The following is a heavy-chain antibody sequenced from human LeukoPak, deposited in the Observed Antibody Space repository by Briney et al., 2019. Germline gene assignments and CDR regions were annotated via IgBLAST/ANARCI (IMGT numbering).Heavy chain of an antibody. Sequence: KPSETLSLTCTVSGGSISTYYWSWIRQPVGKGLEWIGHIKTSGSTHYNPSLRSRVTISVDTSKNQFSLKLSSVTAADTAVNYCAREGGGGYCSSTSCYAFDIWGQGTMVTVSS. CDR1: GGSISTYY. D-gene: IGHD2-2*01. CDR2: IKTSGST. J-gene: IGHJ3*02. V-gene: IGHV4-4*07. CDR3: AREGGGGYCSSTSCYAFDI.